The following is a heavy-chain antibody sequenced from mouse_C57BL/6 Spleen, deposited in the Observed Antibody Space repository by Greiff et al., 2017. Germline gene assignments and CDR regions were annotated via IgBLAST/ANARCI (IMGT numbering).Heavy chain of an antibody. J-gene: IGHJ3*01. D-gene: IGHD1-1*01. CDR1: GYTFTDYY. Sequence: QVQLQQSGAELVRPGASVKLSCKASGYTFTDYYINWVKQRPGQGLEWIARIYPGRGNTYYNEKFKGKATLTAEKSSSTAYMQLSSLTSEAAAVYFCAREGYGSSSFAYWGQGTLVTVSA. CDR2: IYPGRGNT. V-gene: IGHV1-76*01. CDR3: AREGYGSSSFAY.